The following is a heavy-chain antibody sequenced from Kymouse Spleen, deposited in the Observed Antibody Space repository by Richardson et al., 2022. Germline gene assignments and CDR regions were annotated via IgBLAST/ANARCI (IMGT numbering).Heavy chain of an antibody. Sequence: EVQLVESGGGLVQPGGSLKLSCAASGFTFSGSAMHWVRQASGKGLEWVGRIRSKANSYATAYAASVKGRFTISRDDSKNTAYLQMNSLKTEDTAVYYCTTYYDILTGDYWGQGTLVTVSS. CDR1: GFTFSGSA. CDR2: IRSKANSYAT. CDR3: TTYYDILTGDY. D-gene: IGHD3-9*01. J-gene: IGHJ4*02. V-gene: IGHV3-73*02.